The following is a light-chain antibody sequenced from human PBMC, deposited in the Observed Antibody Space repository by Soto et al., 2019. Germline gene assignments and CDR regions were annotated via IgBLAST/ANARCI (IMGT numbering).Light chain of an antibody. CDR2: KAS. J-gene: IGKJ3*01. CDR1: QSISTW. CDR3: QQYNSYAFS. Sequence: DIQMTQSPSALSASVGDRVNITCRASQSISTWLAWYQQKPGEAPKLLMYKASSLDSGVPSRFSGGGSGTEFTLTISGMQPEDFATYYCQQYNSYAFSFGPGTKVDIK. V-gene: IGKV1-5*03.